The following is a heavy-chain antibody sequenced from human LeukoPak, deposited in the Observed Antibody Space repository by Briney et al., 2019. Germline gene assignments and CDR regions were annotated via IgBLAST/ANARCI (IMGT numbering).Heavy chain of an antibody. D-gene: IGHD6-19*01. CDR3: AKTTTGYSSGRFPGWPVDY. J-gene: IGHJ4*02. V-gene: IGHV3-23*01. Sequence: GGSLRLSCAASGFTFSSYAMYWVRQAPGKGLEWVSGIFGSGGTTHCADSVKGRFTISRDNSKNTVYLQMNSLRAEDTAVYYCAKTTTGYSSGRFPGWPVDYWGQGTLVTVSS. CDR1: GFTFSSYA. CDR2: IFGSGGTT.